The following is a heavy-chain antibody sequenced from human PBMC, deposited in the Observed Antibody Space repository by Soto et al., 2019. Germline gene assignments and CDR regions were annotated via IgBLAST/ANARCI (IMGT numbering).Heavy chain of an antibody. D-gene: IGHD3-22*01. CDR2: VYYNGRP. CDR1: GGSLSTSNYY. CDR3: ARLLYDRSGYYYFDY. Sequence: SETLSLTCTVSGGSLSTSNYYWGWIRQPPGKGLEWMGSVYYNGRPYDNPSLKSRVTIFVDTLRSQFSLRLSSVTAADTALYYCARLLYDRSGYYYFDYWGQGIQVTVSS. V-gene: IGHV4-39*01. J-gene: IGHJ4*02.